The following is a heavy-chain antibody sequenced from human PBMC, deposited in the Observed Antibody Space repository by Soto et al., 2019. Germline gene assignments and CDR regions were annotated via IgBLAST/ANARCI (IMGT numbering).Heavy chain of an antibody. CDR3: ARQFDSDTSGYYYAY. J-gene: IGHJ4*02. Sequence: ASVKVSCKASGGTFSTNTISWVRQAPGQGLEWMGGIIPIFGSANYAQKFQGRVTITADEYTRTVYMELSRLRSEDTAVYYCARQFDSDTSGYYYAYWGQGTLVTVSS. D-gene: IGHD3-22*01. CDR1: GGTFSTNT. V-gene: IGHV1-69*13. CDR2: IIPIFGSA.